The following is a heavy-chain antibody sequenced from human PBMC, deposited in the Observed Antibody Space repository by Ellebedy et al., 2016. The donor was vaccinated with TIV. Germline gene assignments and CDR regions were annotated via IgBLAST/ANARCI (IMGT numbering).Heavy chain of an antibody. D-gene: IGHD1-26*01. J-gene: IGHJ4*02. CDR1: GFTFSSYA. CDR2: FSGSGGST. Sequence: GGSLRLSCAASGFTFSSYAMNWVRQAPGKGLAWVSGFSGSGGSTYYADSVRGRFTISRDNSKNTLYLQMNSLRAEDTAVYYCAKGSVWDLLLTCFDYWGQGTLVTVSS. CDR3: AKGSVWDLLLTCFDY. V-gene: IGHV3-23*01.